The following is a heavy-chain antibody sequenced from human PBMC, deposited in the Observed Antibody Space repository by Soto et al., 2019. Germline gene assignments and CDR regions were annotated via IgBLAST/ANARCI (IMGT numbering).Heavy chain of an antibody. CDR1: GGTFSSYT. CDR3: ASPIDYYYGMDV. V-gene: IGHV1-69*02. Sequence: SVKVSCKASGGTFSSYTISWVRQAPGQGLEWMGRIIPILGIANYAQKFQGRVTITADKSTSTAYMELSSLRSEDTAVYYCASPIDYYYGMDVWGQGTTVTVSS. D-gene: IGHD3-16*02. CDR2: IIPILGIA. J-gene: IGHJ6*02.